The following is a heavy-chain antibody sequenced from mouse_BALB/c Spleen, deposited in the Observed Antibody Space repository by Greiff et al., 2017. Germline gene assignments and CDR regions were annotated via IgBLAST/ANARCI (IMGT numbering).Heavy chain of an antibody. Sequence: QVQLQQPGAELVKPGASVKLSCKASGYTFTSYWMHWVKQRPGQGLEWIGEINPSNGRTNYNEKFKSKATLTVDKSSSTAYMQLSSLTSEDSAVYYCARRITTVVEEVWYFDVWGAGTTVTVSS. D-gene: IGHD1-1*01. V-gene: IGHV1S81*02. CDR1: GYTFTSYW. CDR2: INPSNGRT. CDR3: ARRITTVVEEVWYFDV. J-gene: IGHJ1*01.